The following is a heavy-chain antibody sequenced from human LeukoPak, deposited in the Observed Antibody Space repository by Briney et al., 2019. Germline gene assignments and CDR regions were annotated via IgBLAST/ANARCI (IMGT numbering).Heavy chain of an antibody. CDR1: GFTFSTYA. CDR2: ISYDGSHK. D-gene: IGHD6-13*01. Sequence: AGGSLRLSCAASGFTFSTYAMHWVRQAPGKGLEWVAVISYDGSHKYYADSVKGRFTISRDNSKNTLYLQMNSLRAEDTAVYYCARDPSSWYFDYWGQGTLVTVSS. J-gene: IGHJ4*02. V-gene: IGHV3-30-3*01. CDR3: ARDPSSWYFDY.